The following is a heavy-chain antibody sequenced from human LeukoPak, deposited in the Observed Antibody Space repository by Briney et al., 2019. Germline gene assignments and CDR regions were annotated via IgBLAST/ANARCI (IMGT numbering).Heavy chain of an antibody. Sequence: GGSLRLSCAASGFTFGSYNMNWVRQAPGKGLEWVSSISSSSTYIYYADSVKGRFTISRDNAKNSLYLQMNSLRAEDTAVYYCARDDTEYSSGWYGGYYFDYWGQGTLVTVSS. CDR1: GFTFGSYN. CDR3: ARDDTEYSSGWYGGYYFDY. D-gene: IGHD6-19*01. J-gene: IGHJ4*02. CDR2: ISSSSTYI. V-gene: IGHV3-21*01.